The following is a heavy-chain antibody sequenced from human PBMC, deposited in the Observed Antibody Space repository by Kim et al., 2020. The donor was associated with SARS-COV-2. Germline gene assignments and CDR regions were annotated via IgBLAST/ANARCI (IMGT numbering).Heavy chain of an antibody. D-gene: IGHD3-10*01. J-gene: IGHJ4*02. CDR3: ATDLVVRGASGVTDY. CDR2: FDPEDGET. V-gene: IGHV1-24*01. CDR1: GYTLTELS. Sequence: ASVKVSCKVSGYTLTELSMHWVRQAPGKGLEWMGGFDPEDGETIYAQKFQGRVTMTEDTSTDTAYMELSSLRSEDTAVYYCATDLVVRGASGVTDYWGQGTLVTVSS.